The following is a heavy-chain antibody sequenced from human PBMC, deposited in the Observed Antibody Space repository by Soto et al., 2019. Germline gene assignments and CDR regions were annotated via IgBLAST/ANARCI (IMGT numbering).Heavy chain of an antibody. Sequence: PGGSLRLSCAASGFTFSSYWMHWVRQAPGKGLVWVSRINSDGSTTSYADSVKGRFTISRDNAKNTLYLQMNSLRAEDTAVYYCARSWGYYLNWFDPWGQGTLVTVSS. V-gene: IGHV3-74*01. CDR2: INSDGSTT. J-gene: IGHJ5*02. CDR3: ARSWGYYLNWFDP. CDR1: GFTFSSYW. D-gene: IGHD3-22*01.